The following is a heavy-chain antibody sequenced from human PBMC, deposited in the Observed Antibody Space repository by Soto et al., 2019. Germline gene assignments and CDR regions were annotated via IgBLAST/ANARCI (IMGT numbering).Heavy chain of an antibody. Sequence: SETLSLTCTVSGGSISSSSYYWGWIRQPPGKGLEWIGSIYYSGSTYYNPSLKSRVTISVDTSKNQFSLKLSSVTAADTAVYYCARQHSSSASYYYGMDVWGQGTTVT. J-gene: IGHJ6*02. CDR1: GGSISSSSYY. CDR3: ARQHSSSASYYYGMDV. CDR2: IYYSGST. D-gene: IGHD6-6*01. V-gene: IGHV4-39*01.